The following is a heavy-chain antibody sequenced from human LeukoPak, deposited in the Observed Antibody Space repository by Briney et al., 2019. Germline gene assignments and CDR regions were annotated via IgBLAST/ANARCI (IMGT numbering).Heavy chain of an antibody. CDR3: ARVTTVTNWFDP. V-gene: IGHV1-3*01. Sequence: RASVKVSCTASGYTFTSYAIHWVRQAPGQRLEWMGWINGGNGKTKYSQKFQGRVTITRDTSASTAYMELSSLTSEDTAVYYCARVTTVTNWFDPWGQGTLVTVSS. D-gene: IGHD4-11*01. CDR2: INGGNGKT. CDR1: GYTFTSYA. J-gene: IGHJ5*02.